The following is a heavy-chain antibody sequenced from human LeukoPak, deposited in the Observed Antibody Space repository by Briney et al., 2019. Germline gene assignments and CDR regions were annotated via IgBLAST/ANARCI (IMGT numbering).Heavy chain of an antibody. D-gene: IGHD4-17*01. J-gene: IGHJ4*02. Sequence: PSETLSLTCAVYGGSFSGYYWSWIRQPPGKGLEWNGEINHSGSTNYNPSLKSRVTISVDTSKNQFSLKLSSVTAADTAVYYCAVHDYGRRGDYWGQGTLVTVSS. CDR1: GGSFSGYY. V-gene: IGHV4-34*01. CDR2: INHSGST. CDR3: AVHDYGRRGDY.